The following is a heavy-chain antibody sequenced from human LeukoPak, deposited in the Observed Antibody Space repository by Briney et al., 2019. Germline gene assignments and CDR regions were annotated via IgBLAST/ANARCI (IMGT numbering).Heavy chain of an antibody. CDR2: ISSSSVSK. V-gene: IGHV3-21*01. CDR1: GFTVSSNY. D-gene: IGHD3-22*01. Sequence: GGSLRLSCAASGFTVSSNYMSWVCQAPGKGLEWVSFISSSSVSKFYADSVKGRFTISRDNAKKSLYLQMNSLRAEDTAVYYCAGDYYDSSGLDYWGQGTLVTVSS. CDR3: AGDYYDSSGLDY. J-gene: IGHJ4*02.